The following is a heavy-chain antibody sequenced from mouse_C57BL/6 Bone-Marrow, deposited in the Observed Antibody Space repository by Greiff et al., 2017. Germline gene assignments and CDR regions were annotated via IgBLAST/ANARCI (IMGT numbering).Heavy chain of an antibody. Sequence: EVQLQQSGPELVKPGASVKISCKASGYTFTDYYMNWVKQSHGKSLEWIGDINPNNGGTSYNQKFKGKATLTVDKSSSTAYMELRSLTSEDSAVYYCARSNITTVVPFGFAYWGQGTLVTVSA. D-gene: IGHD1-1*01. CDR1: GYTFTDYY. CDR2: INPNNGGT. V-gene: IGHV1-26*01. J-gene: IGHJ3*01. CDR3: ARSNITTVVPFGFAY.